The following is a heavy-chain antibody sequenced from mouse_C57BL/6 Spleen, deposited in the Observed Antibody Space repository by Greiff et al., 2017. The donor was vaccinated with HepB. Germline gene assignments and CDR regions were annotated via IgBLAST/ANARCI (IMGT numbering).Heavy chain of an antibody. D-gene: IGHD2-4*01. J-gene: IGHJ4*01. V-gene: IGHV1-39*01. Sequence: EVQLQQSGPELVKPGASVKISCKASGYSFTDYNMNWVKQSNGKSLEWIGVINPNYGTTSYNQKFKGKATLTVEQSSSTAYMQLNSLTSEDSAVYYCARGGLRRGDYAMDYWGQGTSVTVSS. CDR2: INPNYGTT. CDR1: GYSFTDYN. CDR3: ARGGLRRGDYAMDY.